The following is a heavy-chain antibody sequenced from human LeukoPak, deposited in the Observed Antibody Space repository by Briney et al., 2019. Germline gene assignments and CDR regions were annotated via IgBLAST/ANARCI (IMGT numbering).Heavy chain of an antibody. D-gene: IGHD5-24*01. CDR2: INHSGST. V-gene: IGHV4-34*01. Sequence: SETLSLTCAVYGGSFSGYYWSWIRQPPGKGLEWIGEINHSGSTNYNPSLKSRVTISVDTSKNQFSLKLSSVTDADTAVYYCARGGRWPYDYWGQGTLVTVSS. CDR1: GGSFSGYY. CDR3: ARGGRWPYDY. J-gene: IGHJ4*02.